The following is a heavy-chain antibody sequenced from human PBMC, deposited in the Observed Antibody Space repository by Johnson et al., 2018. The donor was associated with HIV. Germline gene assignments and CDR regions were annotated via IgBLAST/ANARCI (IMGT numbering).Heavy chain of an antibody. Sequence: EVQLVESGGGLVQPGGSLKLSCAASGFTFSGSAMHWVRQASGKGLEWVGRIRSKANSYATAYAASVKGRFTISRDDSKNSLYLQMNSLKTEDTAVYYCTRWGSTVALDIWGQGTMVIVSS. D-gene: IGHD3-16*01. CDR3: TRWGSTVALDI. J-gene: IGHJ3*02. CDR2: IRSKANSYAT. V-gene: IGHV3-73*01. CDR1: GFTFSGSA.